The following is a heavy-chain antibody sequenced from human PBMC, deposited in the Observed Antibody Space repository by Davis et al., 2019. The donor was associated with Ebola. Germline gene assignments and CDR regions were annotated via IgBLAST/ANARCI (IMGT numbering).Heavy chain of an antibody. CDR2: FHPEDADT. CDR1: GSTLTELS. D-gene: IGHD2-8*02. J-gene: IGHJ6*02. V-gene: IGHV1-24*01. Sequence: ASVKVSCKVSGSTLTELSTHWVRQASGKGLEWMGGFHPEDADTIYAQKFQGRITMTEDTSSDTAFMELSSLRSEDTAVYYCATITGPYGMDVWGQGTTVTVSS. CDR3: ATITGPYGMDV.